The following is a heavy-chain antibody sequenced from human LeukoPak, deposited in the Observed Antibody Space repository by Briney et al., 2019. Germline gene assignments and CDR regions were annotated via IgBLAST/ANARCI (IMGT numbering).Heavy chain of an antibody. CDR1: GFTVSSNY. CDR2: IYSGGST. CDR3: ARAGSGWSFIYYYYYMDV. J-gene: IGHJ6*03. V-gene: IGHV3-53*01. Sequence: GGSLRLSCAASGFTVSSNYMSWVRQAPGKGLEWVSVIYSGGSTYYADSVKGRFTISRDNSKNTLYLQMNSLRAEDTAVYYCARAGSGWSFIYYYYYMDVWGKGTTVTISS. D-gene: IGHD6-19*01.